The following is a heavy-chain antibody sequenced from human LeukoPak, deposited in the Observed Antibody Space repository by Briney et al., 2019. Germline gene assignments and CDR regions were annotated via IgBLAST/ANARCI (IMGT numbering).Heavy chain of an antibody. CDR1: GYSFTSYW. J-gene: IGHJ3*02. CDR3: ARLRVGSSWNDAFDI. Sequence: GESLKISCKGSGYSFTSYWIGWVLQMPGKGLEWMVIIYPGDSDTRYSPSFQGQVTISADKSISTAYLQWSSLKASDTAMYYCARLRVGSSWNDAFDIWGQGTMVTVSS. D-gene: IGHD6-13*01. CDR2: IYPGDSDT. V-gene: IGHV5-51*01.